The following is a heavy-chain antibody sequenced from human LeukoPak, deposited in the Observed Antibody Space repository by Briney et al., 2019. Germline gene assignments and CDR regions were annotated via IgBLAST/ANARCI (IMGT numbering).Heavy chain of an antibody. J-gene: IGHJ6*02. Sequence: PGGSLRLSCAASGFIFSSHAMHWVRQAPGKGLEWVAVISYDGSNKDYADSVKGRFTISRDNSKNTLYAQMNSLRAEDTAVYYCAKEVHSSGWYFRDGMDVWGQGTTVTVSS. CDR3: AKEVHSSGWYFRDGMDV. D-gene: IGHD6-19*01. CDR2: ISYDGSNK. V-gene: IGHV3-30*04. CDR1: GFIFSSHA.